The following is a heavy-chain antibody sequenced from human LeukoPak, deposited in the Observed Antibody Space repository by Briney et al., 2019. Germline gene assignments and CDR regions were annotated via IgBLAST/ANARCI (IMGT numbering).Heavy chain of an antibody. CDR1: GFTFSSYS. CDR2: ISSSSYI. Sequence: GGSLRLSCAASGFTFSSYSMNWVRQAPGKGLEWVSSISSSSYIYYADSVKGRFTISRDNAKNSLYLQMNSLRAEDTAVYYCARDGRDGYYYYGMDVWGQGTTVTVSS. V-gene: IGHV3-21*01. J-gene: IGHJ6*02. D-gene: IGHD5-24*01. CDR3: ARDGRDGYYYYGMDV.